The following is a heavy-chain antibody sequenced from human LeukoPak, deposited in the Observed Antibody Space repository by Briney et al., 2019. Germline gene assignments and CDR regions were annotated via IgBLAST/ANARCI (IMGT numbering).Heavy chain of an antibody. D-gene: IGHD2/OR15-2a*01. V-gene: IGHV3-11*01. CDR2: ISSDSATI. CDR1: GFTFSDFY. Sequence: GGSLRLSCAASGFTFSDFYMSWIRQAPGKGLEWISYISSDSATIQYSDSVKGRFTVSRDNAKNSLYLQMNSLRAEDTAVYYCARMRSSSYLKYWGQGTLVTVSS. CDR3: ARMRSSSYLKY. J-gene: IGHJ4*02.